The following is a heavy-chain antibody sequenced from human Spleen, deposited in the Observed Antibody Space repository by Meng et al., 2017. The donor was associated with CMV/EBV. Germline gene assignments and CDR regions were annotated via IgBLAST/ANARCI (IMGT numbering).Heavy chain of an antibody. D-gene: IGHD3-16*01. CDR3: ARVFGRDYPDS. Sequence: QMQLQPSGPELLNPSHTPSLTCTVSGASIRSGDYYWSWIRQPPGKGREWIGHIDSRGSTYSNPSLKSRLTISVDTSKNQCSLELSSVTAADTAVYYCARVFGRDYPDSWGRGTLVTVSS. J-gene: IGHJ4*02. CDR1: GASIRSGDYY. V-gene: IGHV4-30-4*08. CDR2: IDSRGST.